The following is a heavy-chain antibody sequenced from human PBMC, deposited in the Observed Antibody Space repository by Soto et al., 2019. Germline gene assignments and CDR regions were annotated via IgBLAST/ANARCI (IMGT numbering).Heavy chain of an antibody. D-gene: IGHD6-13*01. CDR1: GFTFSSDA. J-gene: IGHJ4*02. V-gene: IGHV3-23*01. Sequence: EVQLLESGGGLVQPGGSLRLSCAASGFTFSSDAMRWVRQAPGKGLEWVSAISGSGGSTYYADSVKGRFTISRDNSTHTLYLQMNSLRAEDTAVYYCARRGPGTYFDDWGQGALVTVSS. CDR2: ISGSGGST. CDR3: ARRGPGTYFDD.